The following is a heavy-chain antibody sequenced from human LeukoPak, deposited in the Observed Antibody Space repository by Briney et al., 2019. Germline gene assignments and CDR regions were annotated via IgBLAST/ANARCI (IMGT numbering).Heavy chain of an antibody. V-gene: IGHV1-69*05. CDR3: ARARSPSSGYLLRDHNWFDP. J-gene: IGHJ5*02. Sequence: RRASVKVSCKASGGTFNSYAISWVRQAPGQGLEWMGGIIPIFGTTNYAQKVQGRVTITTDESTTTAYMELSSLRSEDTAVYYCARARSPSSGYLLRDHNWFDPWGQGTLVTVSS. CDR2: IIPIFGTT. CDR1: GGTFNSYA. D-gene: IGHD3-22*01.